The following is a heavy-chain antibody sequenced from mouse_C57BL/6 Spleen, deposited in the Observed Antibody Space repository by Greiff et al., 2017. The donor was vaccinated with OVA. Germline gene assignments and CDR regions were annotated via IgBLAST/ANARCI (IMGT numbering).Heavy chain of an antibody. V-gene: IGHV1-61*01. CDR2: IYPSDSGT. CDR1: GYTFTSYW. J-gene: IGHJ3*01. CDR3: ARGNYYGSSPPWFAY. D-gene: IGHD1-1*01. Sequence: QVQLQQPGAELVRPGSSVKLSCKASGYTFTSYWMDWVKQRPGQGLEWIGNIYPSDSGTHYNQKFKDKATLTVDKSSSTAYMQLSSLTSEDSAVYDCARGNYYGSSPPWFAYWGQGTLVTVSA.